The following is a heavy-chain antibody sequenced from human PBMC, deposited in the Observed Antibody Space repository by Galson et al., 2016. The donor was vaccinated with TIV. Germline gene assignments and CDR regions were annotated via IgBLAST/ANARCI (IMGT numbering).Heavy chain of an antibody. J-gene: IGHJ6*02. CDR1: GFTFSDYY. Sequence: SLRLSCAASGFTFSDYYMNWVRQAPGKGLEWVSYISYSGTTMYYADSVGGRFTISRDNSKNTLDLQMNSLRVEDTAVYYCARDRVVDATYYYYYYGMDVWGQGTAVTVSS. V-gene: IGHV3-11*04. CDR3: ARDRVVDATYYYYYYGMDV. D-gene: IGHD2-15*01. CDR2: ISYSGTTM.